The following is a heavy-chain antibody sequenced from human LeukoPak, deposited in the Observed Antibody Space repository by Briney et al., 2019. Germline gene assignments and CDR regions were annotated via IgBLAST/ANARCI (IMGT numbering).Heavy chain of an antibody. D-gene: IGHD6-19*01. V-gene: IGHV3-23*01. CDR1: GFPFSSYA. CDR3: AKGAYSSGWYFDY. CDR2: ISVSGGTT. Sequence: GGSLRLSCAASGFPFSSYAMSWVRQAPGKGLEWVSAISVSGGTTYYADSVKGRFTVSRDNSKNTLYLQMNSLRAEDTAVYYCAKGAYSSGWYFDYWGQGTLVTVSS. J-gene: IGHJ4*02.